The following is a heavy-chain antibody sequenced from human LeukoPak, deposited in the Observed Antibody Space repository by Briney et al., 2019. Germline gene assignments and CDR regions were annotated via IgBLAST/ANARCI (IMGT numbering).Heavy chain of an antibody. J-gene: IGHJ4*02. CDR2: IKQDGSEK. D-gene: IGHD2-15*01. Sequence: GGSLRLSCAASGFNFISSWMNWVRQAPGKGLEWVANIKQDGSEKYYVDSVKGRFTISRDNAKNSLYLQMNSLRAEDTAVYYCARERASGYCSGGGCYGYFDYWGQGTLVIVSS. V-gene: IGHV3-7*01. CDR3: ARERASGYCSGGGCYGYFDY. CDR1: GFNFISSW.